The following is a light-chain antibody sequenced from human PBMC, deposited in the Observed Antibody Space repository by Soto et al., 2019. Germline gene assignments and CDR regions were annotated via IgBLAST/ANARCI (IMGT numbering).Light chain of an antibody. Sequence: EIELTQSPGTLSLSPGERATRSCRASQSVSSSQLAWYQQRPGQAPRLLVYGASTRATGIADRFSGSGSGTDFTLTISRLEPEDFAVYYCQQYGSSGVTFGPGTKADIK. CDR3: QQYGSSGVT. V-gene: IGKV3-20*01. CDR2: GAS. CDR1: QSVSSSQ. J-gene: IGKJ3*01.